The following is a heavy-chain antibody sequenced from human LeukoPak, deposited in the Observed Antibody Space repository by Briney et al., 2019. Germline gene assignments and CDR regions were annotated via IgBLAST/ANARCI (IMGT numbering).Heavy chain of an antibody. D-gene: IGHD6-19*01. CDR3: ARDGGYSSGWSYYYYMDV. Sequence: GASAKVSCKASGYTFTSYGISWVRQAPGQGLEWMGWISAYNGNTNYAQKLQGRVTMTTDTSTSTAYMELRSLRSDDTAVYYCARDGGYSSGWSYYYYMDVWGKGTTVTVSS. J-gene: IGHJ6*03. V-gene: IGHV1-18*01. CDR1: GYTFTSYG. CDR2: ISAYNGNT.